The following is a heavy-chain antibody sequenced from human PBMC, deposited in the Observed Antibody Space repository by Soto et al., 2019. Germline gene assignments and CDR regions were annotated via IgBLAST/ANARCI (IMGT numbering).Heavy chain of an antibody. J-gene: IGHJ5*01. CDR3: AREEGATVANNWFAS. CDR2: IRPDGSEK. D-gene: IGHD4-17*01. V-gene: IGHV3-7*03. CDR1: GFTFRSYW. Sequence: EVQVVESGGGLVQPGGSLRVSCVGSGFTFRSYWMSWVRQAPGKGLEWVANIRPDGSEKYYVDSVKGRFTISRDNAKNSLYLQMSSLRAEDTALYYCAREEGATVANNWFASWGQGALVTVSS.